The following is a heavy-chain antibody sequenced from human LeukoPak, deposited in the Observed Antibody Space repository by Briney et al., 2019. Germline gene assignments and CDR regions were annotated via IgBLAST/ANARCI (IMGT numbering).Heavy chain of an antibody. V-gene: IGHV4-59*08. CDR1: GGSINSYC. Sequence: PSETLSLTCTVSGGSINSYCWSWIRQPPGKGLEWIGYICYTGSTNYNPSLKSRVTISVDTSKNQFSLKLSSVTAADTAVYYCARLRYAGSYVDYWGQGTLVTVSS. CDR3: ARLRYAGSYVDY. J-gene: IGHJ4*02. D-gene: IGHD1-26*01. CDR2: ICYTGST.